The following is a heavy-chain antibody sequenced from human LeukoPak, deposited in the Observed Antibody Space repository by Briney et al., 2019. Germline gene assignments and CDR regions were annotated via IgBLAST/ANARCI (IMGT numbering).Heavy chain of an antibody. D-gene: IGHD3-16*02. V-gene: IGHV1-46*01. CDR3: ARDNSVGDIAWWFDP. Sequence: ASVKVSCKASGYSFTSHYMHWVRQAPGQGLEWMGLINPRGSSTLYAQKFQGRVTMTRDMSTTTDYMKLSSLRSEDTAVYYCARDNSVGDIAWWFDPWGQGTLVTVSS. CDR1: GYSFTSHY. CDR2: INPRGSST. J-gene: IGHJ5*02.